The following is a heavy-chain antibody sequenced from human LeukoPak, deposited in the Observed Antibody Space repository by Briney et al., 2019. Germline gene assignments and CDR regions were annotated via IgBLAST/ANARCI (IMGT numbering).Heavy chain of an antibody. J-gene: IGHJ6*04. CDR3: ARDHGCSSTSCYVAYYGMDV. CDR1: GYTFIDYY. D-gene: IGHD2-2*01. Sequence: ASVKVSCKASGYTFIDYYLQWVRQAPGQGLEWMGWINPNSGGTEYVQKFQGRVTMTRDTSINTAYMELSRLRSDDTAVYYCARDHGCSSTSCYVAYYGMDVWGKGTTVTVSS. V-gene: IGHV1-2*02. CDR2: INPNSGGT.